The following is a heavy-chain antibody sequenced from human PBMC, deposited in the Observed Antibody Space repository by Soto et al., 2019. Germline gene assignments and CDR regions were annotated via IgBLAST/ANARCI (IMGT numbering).Heavy chain of an antibody. D-gene: IGHD6-19*01. J-gene: IGHJ6*02. Sequence: VVSLRLSCAASGFTFSSYAMHWVRQAPGKGLEWVAVISYDGSNKYYADSVKGRFTISRDNSKNTLYLQMNSLRAEDTAVYYCTSEPHSSGWYTTFYYYYYGMDVWGQGTTVTVSS. V-gene: IGHV3-30-3*01. CDR3: TSEPHSSGWYTTFYYYYYGMDV. CDR2: ISYDGSNK. CDR1: GFTFSSYA.